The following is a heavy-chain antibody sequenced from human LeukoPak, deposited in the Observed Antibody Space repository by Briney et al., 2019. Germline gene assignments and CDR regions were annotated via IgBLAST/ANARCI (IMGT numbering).Heavy chain of an antibody. CDR3: TRDLAQNIAAAEY. CDR2: IRTETYGGTT. CDR1: GFTFNNYA. J-gene: IGHJ4*02. D-gene: IGHD6-13*01. Sequence: GGSLRLSCTASGFTFNNYAMSWFRQAPGKGLEWVGFIRTETYGGTTEYAASVKGRVAISTDDSKSIAYLQMNSLKTEDTAVYYCTRDLAQNIAAAEYWGQGTQVTVSS. V-gene: IGHV3-49*03.